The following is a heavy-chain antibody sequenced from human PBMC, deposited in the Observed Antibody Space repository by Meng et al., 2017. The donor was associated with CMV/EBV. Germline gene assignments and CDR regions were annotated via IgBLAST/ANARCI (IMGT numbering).Heavy chain of an antibody. CDR1: GYSFSSCYS. CDR2: IDHSGST. Sequence: SETLSLTCTVSGYSFSSCYSCGWIRQPPGKGLEWIGIIDHSGSTYYNPSLRSRVTISVDTTKNQFSLKLSSVTAADTAVYYGARETNPYYDFWSGYAGVDAVDIWGQGTMVTVSS. V-gene: IGHV4-38-2*02. J-gene: IGHJ3*02. CDR3: ARETNPYYDFWSGYAGVDAVDI. D-gene: IGHD3-3*01.